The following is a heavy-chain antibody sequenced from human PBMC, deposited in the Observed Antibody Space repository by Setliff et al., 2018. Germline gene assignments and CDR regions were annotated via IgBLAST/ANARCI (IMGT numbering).Heavy chain of an antibody. Sequence: PSETLSLTCAVYGGSFSGYCWSWIRQPPGKGLEWIGEINHSGSTNYNPSLKSRVTISIDTSKNQFSLNLSSVTAADTAVYFCARGPPVVSGSSAWYINYWGQGTLVTVSS. D-gene: IGHD6-19*01. CDR1: GGSFSGYC. V-gene: IGHV4-34*01. J-gene: IGHJ4*02. CDR3: ARGPPVVSGSSAWYINY. CDR2: INHSGST.